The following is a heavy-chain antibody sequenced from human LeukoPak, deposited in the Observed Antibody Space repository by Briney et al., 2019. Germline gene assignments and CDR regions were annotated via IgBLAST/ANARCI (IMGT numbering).Heavy chain of an antibody. D-gene: IGHD6-19*01. CDR1: GGSMNNYY. CDR2: IYYSGGT. CDR3: ARLWGIAVAGIDY. J-gene: IGHJ4*02. Sequence: SETLSLTCSVSGGSMNNYYWTWIRQPPGKGLEWIGYIYYSGGTNYNPSLKSRVTISVDTSKNQFSLKLSSVTAADTAVYYCARLWGIAVAGIDYWGQGTLVTVSS. V-gene: IGHV4-59*08.